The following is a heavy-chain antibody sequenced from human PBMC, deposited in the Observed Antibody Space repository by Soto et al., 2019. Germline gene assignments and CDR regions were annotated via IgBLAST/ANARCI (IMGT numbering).Heavy chain of an antibody. J-gene: IGHJ4*02. D-gene: IGHD3-22*01. V-gene: IGHV1-69*01. CDR1: GGTFSSYA. Sequence: QVQLVQSGAEVKKPGSSVKVSCKASGGTFSSYAIIWVRQAPGQGLEWMGGIIPIFGTANYAQKFQGRVTITADESTSTAYMELSSLRSEDTAVYYCARLTYYYDSSGYYPFDYWGQGTLVTVSS. CDR2: IIPIFGTA. CDR3: ARLTYYYDSSGYYPFDY.